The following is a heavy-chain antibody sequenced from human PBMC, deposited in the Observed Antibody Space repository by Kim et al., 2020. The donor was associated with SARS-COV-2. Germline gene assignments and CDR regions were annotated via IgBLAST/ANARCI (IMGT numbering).Heavy chain of an antibody. CDR3: ARALRAGWGSIAARPYAFDI. CDR1: GGSISSYY. Sequence: SETLSLTCTVSGGSISSYYWSWIRQPPGKGLEWIGYIYYSGSTNYNPSLKSRVTISVDTSKNQFSLKLSSVTAADTAVYYCARALRAGWGSIAARPYAFDIWGQGTMVTVSS. V-gene: IGHV4-59*01. D-gene: IGHD6-6*01. CDR2: IYYSGST. J-gene: IGHJ3*02.